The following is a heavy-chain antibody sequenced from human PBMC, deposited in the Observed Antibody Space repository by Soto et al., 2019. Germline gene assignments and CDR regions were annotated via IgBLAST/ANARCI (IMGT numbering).Heavy chain of an antibody. V-gene: IGHV4-59*01. CDR1: GASINDFY. Sequence: ETLSLTCTVSGASINDFYWSWIRQTPGKGLEWVGFMYYSETTKYNPSLKGRVNMSLDTSKNQVSLHLKSVTAADTAVYYCARANSSTWYKLEYKWFDPWGQGTQVTVSS. CDR2: MYYSETT. CDR3: ARANSSTWYKLEYKWFDP. D-gene: IGHD6-13*01. J-gene: IGHJ5*02.